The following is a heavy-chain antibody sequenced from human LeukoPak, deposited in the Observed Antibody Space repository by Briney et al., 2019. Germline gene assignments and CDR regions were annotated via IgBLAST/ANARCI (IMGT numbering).Heavy chain of an antibody. CDR3: ARRSFYSTSSGVGY. CDR2: INHSGST. J-gene: IGHJ4*02. V-gene: IGHV4-34*01. D-gene: IGHD6-6*01. CDR1: GGSFSGFY. Sequence: SATLSLTCAVYGGSFSGFYWTWIRQPPGKGLEWIGEINHSGSTNYNPALKSIVTISLDTSKNQFSPKLSSVTAADTAVYYCARRSFYSTSSGVGYWGQGILVTVSS.